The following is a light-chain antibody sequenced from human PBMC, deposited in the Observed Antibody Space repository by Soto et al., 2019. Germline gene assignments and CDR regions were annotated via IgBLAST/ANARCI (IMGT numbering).Light chain of an antibody. CDR1: QSVSSN. CDR3: QQYNNWPRT. CDR2: GAS. V-gene: IGKV3-15*01. J-gene: IGKJ1*01. Sequence: ESVLTQSPGTMSMSPGERATLSCRAGQSVSSNYLGWYQQKPGQAPRLLIYGASTRATGIPARFSGSGSGTEFTLTISSLQSEDFAVYYCQQYNNWPRTFGQGTKVDIK.